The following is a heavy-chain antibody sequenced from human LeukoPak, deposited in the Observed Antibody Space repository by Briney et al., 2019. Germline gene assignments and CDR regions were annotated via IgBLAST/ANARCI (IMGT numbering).Heavy chain of an antibody. Sequence: PGGSLRLPCAASGFTFSSYGMHWVRQAPGKGLEWVAVIWYDGSNKYYADSVKGRFTISRDNSKNTLYLQLNSLRAEDTAVYYCARDLLERIVDTAIDDYWGQGTLVTVSS. J-gene: IGHJ4*02. CDR2: IWYDGSNK. CDR3: ARDLLERIVDTAIDDY. V-gene: IGHV3-33*01. CDR1: GFTFSSYG. D-gene: IGHD5-18*01.